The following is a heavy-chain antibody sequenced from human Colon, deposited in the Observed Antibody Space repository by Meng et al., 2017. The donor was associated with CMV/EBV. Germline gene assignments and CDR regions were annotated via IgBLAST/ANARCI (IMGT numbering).Heavy chain of an antibody. CDR2: IKQDGSET. J-gene: IGHJ6*02. CDR3: AQPGGYGDYGMDV. D-gene: IGHD4-17*01. CDR1: GFTFSNHW. V-gene: IGHV3-7*01. Sequence: GGSLRLSCVASGFTFSNHWMSWVRRAPGKGLEWVASIKQDGSETSYVDSVKGRFTISRDNSKNSLYLQMNNLRAEDTAVYYCAQPGGYGDYGMDVWGQGTTVTVSS.